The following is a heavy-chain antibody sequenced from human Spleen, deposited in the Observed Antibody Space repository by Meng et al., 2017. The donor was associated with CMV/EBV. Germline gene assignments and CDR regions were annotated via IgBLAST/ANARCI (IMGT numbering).Heavy chain of an antibody. J-gene: IGHJ6*02. Sequence: VSRASNSSSDYYWNLIRQPPGKGLAWIGYIYYCARTHYNPSLKSRVTISIDTSNIQFSLKLSSVTAADTAVYFCARGNTQDYGMDVWGQGTTVTVSS. V-gene: IGHV4-30-4*08. CDR3: ARGNTQDYGMDV. CDR1: RASNSSSDYY. CDR2: IYYCART. D-gene: IGHD2-15*01.